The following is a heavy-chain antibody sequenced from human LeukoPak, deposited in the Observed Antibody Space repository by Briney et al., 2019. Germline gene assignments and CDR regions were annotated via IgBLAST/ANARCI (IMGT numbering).Heavy chain of an antibody. CDR1: GDSISSYY. Sequence: SETLSPTCTVSGDSISSYYWSWIRQPPGKGLEWIGYIFYSGSTDNSPSLKSRVTISLDTSKNQFSLKLSSVTAADTAVYYCARHNGSGWKRGFDYWGQGILVTVSS. CDR3: ARHNGSGWKRGFDY. CDR2: IFYSGST. V-gene: IGHV4-59*08. J-gene: IGHJ4*02. D-gene: IGHD6-19*01.